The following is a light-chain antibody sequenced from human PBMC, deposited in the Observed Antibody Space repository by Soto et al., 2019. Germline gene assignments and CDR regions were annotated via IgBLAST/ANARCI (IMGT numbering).Light chain of an antibody. V-gene: IGLV2-14*01. CDR2: EVR. J-gene: IGLJ3*02. Sequence: QSALTQPASVSGSPGQSITISCSGTTNDIGGYNYVSWYQHHPGKVPKVIIYEVRNRPSGVSIRFSGSKSGNTASLTISGLQAEDEADYYCCSYTISATLVFGGGTKVTVL. CDR1: TNDIGGYNY. CDR3: CSYTISATLV.